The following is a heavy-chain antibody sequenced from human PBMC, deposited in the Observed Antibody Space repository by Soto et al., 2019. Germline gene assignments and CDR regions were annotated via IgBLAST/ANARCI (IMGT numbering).Heavy chain of an antibody. J-gene: IGHJ5*01. CDR3: AKDRRAGGNYGFYSDC. CDR1: GFTFSSYG. CDR2: SSATGAGT. Sequence: EVQLLDSGGGLVQPGGSLRLSCAASGFTFSSYGMTWVRQAPGKGLEWVSFSSATGAGTYYADSVKGRFTISRDNSKNTLYLQMTSLRADDTAVYYCAKDRRAGGNYGFYSDCWGHGALVIVSS. V-gene: IGHV3-23*01. D-gene: IGHD1-7*01.